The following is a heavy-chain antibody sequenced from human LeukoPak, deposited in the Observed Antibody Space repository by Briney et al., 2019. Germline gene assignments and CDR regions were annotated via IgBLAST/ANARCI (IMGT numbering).Heavy chain of an antibody. CDR2: ISWNSGDI. D-gene: IGHD2-21*02. CDR3: VKSGGYATAIRYFDL. J-gene: IGHJ2*01. Sequence: GGSLRLSCAASGFSFGGYALHWVRQAPGKGLEWVASISWNSGDIVHADSVKGRFTISRDNAKNSLYLQMDSLRTEDTALYYCVKSGGYATAIRYFDLWGRGTLVTVSS. CDR1: GFSFGGYA. V-gene: IGHV3-9*01.